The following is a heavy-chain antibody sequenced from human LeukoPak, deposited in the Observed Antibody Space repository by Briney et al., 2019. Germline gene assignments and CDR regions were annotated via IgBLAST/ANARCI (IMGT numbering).Heavy chain of an antibody. V-gene: IGHV3-30-3*01. CDR1: GFTFSSYA. CDR2: ISYDGSNK. CDR3: ASYAGAFDI. D-gene: IGHD4-23*01. Sequence: GGSLRLSCAASGFTFSSYAMHWVRQAPGKGLEWVAVISYDGSNKYYADSVKGRFTISRDNSKNTLYLQMNSLRAEDTAVYYCASYAGAFDIWGQGTMVTVSS. J-gene: IGHJ3*02.